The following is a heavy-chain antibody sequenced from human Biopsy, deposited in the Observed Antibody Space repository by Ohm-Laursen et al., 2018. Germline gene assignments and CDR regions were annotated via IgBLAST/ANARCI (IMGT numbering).Heavy chain of an antibody. D-gene: IGHD1-20*01. Sequence: SSVKVSCKVSGYTLTDLSMHWVRQAPGKGLEWMGGFAPENGKTIYAQKFQGRVTMTEDTSTDTAYMELGNLRSEDTAVYYCAGDINNWNVNYWGQGTLVTVSS. CDR1: GYTLTDLS. CDR2: FAPENGKT. CDR3: AGDINNWNVNY. V-gene: IGHV1-24*01. J-gene: IGHJ4*02.